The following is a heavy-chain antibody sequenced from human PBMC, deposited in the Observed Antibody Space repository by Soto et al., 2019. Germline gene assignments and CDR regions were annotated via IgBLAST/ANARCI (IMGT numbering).Heavy chain of an antibody. V-gene: IGHV3-30*03. CDR3: ARNPYSVSYLASFDY. D-gene: IGHD1-26*01. CDR1: GFTFSSYG. Sequence: QVQLVESGGGVVQPGRSLRLSCAASGFTFSSYGMHWVRQAPGKGLEWVAVISYDGSNKYYADSVKGRFTISRDNSKNTLYLQMNSLRAEDTAVYYCARNPYSVSYLASFDYWGQGTLVTVSS. CDR2: ISYDGSNK. J-gene: IGHJ4*02.